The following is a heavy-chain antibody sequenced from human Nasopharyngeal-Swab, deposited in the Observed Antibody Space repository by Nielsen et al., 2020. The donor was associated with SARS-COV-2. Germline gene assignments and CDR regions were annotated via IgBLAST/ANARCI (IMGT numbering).Heavy chain of an antibody. D-gene: IGHD6-19*01. CDR2: IIPILGIA. V-gene: IGHV1-69*04. Sequence: SVKVSCKASGGTFSSYAISWVRQAPGQGLEWMGRIIPILGIANYAQKFQGRVTITADKSTSTAYMELRSLRSEDTAVYYCARIAVAGLGYYYYGMDVWGQGTTVTVSS. CDR1: GGTFSSYA. CDR3: ARIAVAGLGYYYYGMDV. J-gene: IGHJ6*02.